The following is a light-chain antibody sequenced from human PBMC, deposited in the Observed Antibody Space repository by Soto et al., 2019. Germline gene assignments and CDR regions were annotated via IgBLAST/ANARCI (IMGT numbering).Light chain of an antibody. J-gene: IGKJ2*03. CDR3: QHGYVAPYS. CDR2: SAS. Sequence: DIQMTQSPSSVSASIGDTVIITFRASQDINVYLNWYQHKPGEVPKLLIYSASTLHSGVPSRFTGSGSETDFTLTIRGLQPEDFATYYCQHGYVAPYSFGQGTKV. CDR1: QDINVY. V-gene: IGKV1-39*01.